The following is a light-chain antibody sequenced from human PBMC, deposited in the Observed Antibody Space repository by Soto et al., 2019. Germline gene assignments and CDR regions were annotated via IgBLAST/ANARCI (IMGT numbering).Light chain of an antibody. CDR2: QIS. J-gene: IGKJ1*01. V-gene: IGKV2-24*01. CDR3: MQATQFPPWT. CDR1: QSLVHSDGNTY. Sequence: EIVLTQTPLSSSVTLGQPASISCRSSQSLVHSDGNTYLSWLHQRPGQPPRLLIYQISNRFSGVPDRFSGSGAGTDFTLTISRVEAEDVGVYYCMQATQFPPWTFGQGTKVEIK.